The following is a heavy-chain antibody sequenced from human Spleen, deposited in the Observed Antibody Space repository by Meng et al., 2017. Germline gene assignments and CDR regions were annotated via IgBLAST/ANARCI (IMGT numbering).Heavy chain of an antibody. D-gene: IGHD5-18*01. CDR2: IYTSGST. V-gene: IGHV4-61*02. Sequence: QVQLQGSGPGLGTPSQTLSLPCTVSGGSISSGSYYWSWIRQPAGKGLEWIVRIYTSGSTNYNPSLKSRVTISVDTSKNQFSLKLSSVTAADTAVYYCARERRDVDTAMANAFDIWGQGTMVTVSS. CDR1: GGSISSGSYY. CDR3: ARERRDVDTAMANAFDI. J-gene: IGHJ3*02.